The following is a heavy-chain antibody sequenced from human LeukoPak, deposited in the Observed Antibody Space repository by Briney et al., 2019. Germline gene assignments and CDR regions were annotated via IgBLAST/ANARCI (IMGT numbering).Heavy chain of an antibody. D-gene: IGHD1-14*01. CDR2: ISDDGSNK. J-gene: IGHJ6*02. Sequence: GGSLRLSCAVSGFTFSSYGMHWVRQAPGKGLEWVAVISDDGSNKYYADSVKGRFTISRDNSKNTLYLQMNSLRAEDTAVYYCARDQGITAYYYYYGMDVWGQGTTVTVSS. V-gene: IGHV3-30*03. CDR3: ARDQGITAYYYYYGMDV. CDR1: GFTFSSYG.